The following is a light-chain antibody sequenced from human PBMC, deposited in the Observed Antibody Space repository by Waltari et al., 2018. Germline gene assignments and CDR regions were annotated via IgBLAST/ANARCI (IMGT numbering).Light chain of an antibody. CDR3: QQLNSYPLT. Sequence: IQLTPSPSSLSASVGDRVTITCRASQGISSYLPCYQQKPGKAPKLLIYAAPTLQSGVPARFSGSGSGTDFTLTISSRQPEDFSTYYCQQLNSYPLTFGGGTKVEIK. CDR1: QGISSY. V-gene: IGKV1-9*01. CDR2: AAP. J-gene: IGKJ4*01.